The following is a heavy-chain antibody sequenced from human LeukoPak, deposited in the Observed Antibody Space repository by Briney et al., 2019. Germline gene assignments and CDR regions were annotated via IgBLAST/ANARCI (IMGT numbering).Heavy chain of an antibody. J-gene: IGHJ3*01. CDR3: ARDYAKTGYCSGTSCPDAFDL. CDR2: ISYDGSNK. CDR1: GFTFCSYA. D-gene: IGHD2-2*03. Sequence: AGGSLRLSCAASGFTFCSYAMHWVREAPGKGLEWVAVISYDGSNKYYADSVKGRFTISRDNSKNTLYLQMNSLRAEDTAVYYCARDYAKTGYCSGTSCPDAFDLWGQGTMVTVSS. V-gene: IGHV3-30-3*01.